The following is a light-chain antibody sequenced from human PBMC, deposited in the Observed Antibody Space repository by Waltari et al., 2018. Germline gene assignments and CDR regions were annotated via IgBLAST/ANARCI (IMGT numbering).Light chain of an antibody. CDR3: QHYVRLPVT. CDR1: QSVGRT. V-gene: IGKV3-20*01. CDR2: AAS. Sequence: EVVLTKSPGTLSLSPGERATLSCRTSQSVGRTLAWYQQKPGQAPRLLIYAASTRATGIPDSFSGSGSGTDFSLTITRLEPEDFAVYYCQHYVRLPVTFGQGTKVEIK. J-gene: IGKJ1*01.